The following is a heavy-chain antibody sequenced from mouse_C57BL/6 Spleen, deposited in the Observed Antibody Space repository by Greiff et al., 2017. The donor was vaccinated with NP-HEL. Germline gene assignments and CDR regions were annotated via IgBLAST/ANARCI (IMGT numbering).Heavy chain of an antibody. CDR1: GFTFSDYY. CDR3: ARETTAYYFDY. J-gene: IGHJ2*01. CDR2: INYDGSST. D-gene: IGHD1-2*01. Sequence: EVQLMESEGGLVQPGSSMKLSCTASGFTFSDYYMAWVRQVPEKGLEWVANINYDGSSTYYLDSLKSRFIISRDNAKNILYLQMSSLKSEDTATYYCARETTAYYFDYWGQGTTLTVSS. V-gene: IGHV5-16*01.